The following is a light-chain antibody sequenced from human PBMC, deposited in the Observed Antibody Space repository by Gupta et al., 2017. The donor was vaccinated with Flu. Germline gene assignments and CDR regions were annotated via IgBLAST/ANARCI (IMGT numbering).Light chain of an antibody. Sequence: DIQMTQSPSSLSASVGDRVTITCRASQSISSYLHWYKQKPGKAPKLLIYAASSWQRGVQSRFSGSGYGKELTLTISRRQQEDFAAYYCQQSDSNPPSTFGQGTXLEI. CDR2: AAS. CDR3: QQSDSNPPST. J-gene: IGKJ2*01. V-gene: IGKV1-39*01. CDR1: QSISSY.